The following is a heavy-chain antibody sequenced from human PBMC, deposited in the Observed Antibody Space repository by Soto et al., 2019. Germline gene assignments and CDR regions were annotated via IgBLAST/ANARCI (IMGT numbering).Heavy chain of an antibody. D-gene: IGHD1-7*01. J-gene: IGHJ5*02. CDR3: AREPRGYNWHYSWGTNWFDP. CDR2: IIPIFGTA. CDR1: GGTFSSYA. Sequence: QVQLVQSGAEVKKPGSSVKVSCKASGGTFSSYAISWVRQAPGQGLEWMGGIIPIFGTANYAQKLQGRVTITADESTSTAYMELSSLRYEDSAVYYCAREPRGYNWHYSWGTNWFDPWGQGTLVTVSS. V-gene: IGHV1-69*01.